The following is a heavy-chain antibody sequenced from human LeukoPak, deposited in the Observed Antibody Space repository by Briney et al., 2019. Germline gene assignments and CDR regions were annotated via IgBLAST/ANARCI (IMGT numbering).Heavy chain of an antibody. CDR2: INPNSGGT. D-gene: IGHD3-3*01. Sequence: ASVKVSCKASGYTFTGYYMHWVRQAPGQGLEWMGWINPNSGGTNYAQKFQGRVTMARDTSISTAYMELSRLRSDDTAVYYCARYIEYYDFWSGSDAWFDPWGQGTLVTVSS. CDR3: ARYIEYYDFWSGSDAWFDP. CDR1: GYTFTGYY. J-gene: IGHJ5*02. V-gene: IGHV1-2*02.